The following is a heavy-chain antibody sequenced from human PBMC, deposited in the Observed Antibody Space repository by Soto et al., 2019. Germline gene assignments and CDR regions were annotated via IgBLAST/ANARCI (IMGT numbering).Heavy chain of an antibody. CDR1: GYNFTNYW. D-gene: IGHD4-4*01. CDR2: IYPGDSDT. CDR3: VRFYSHVDP. V-gene: IGHV5-51*01. J-gene: IGHJ5*02. Sequence: GESLKISCKGSGYNFTNYWIGWVRQMPGKGLEWMGIIYPGDSDTRYSPSFQGQVTISADKSISTAYLQWSSLKASDTAVYYCVRFYSHVDPWGQGTQVTVSS.